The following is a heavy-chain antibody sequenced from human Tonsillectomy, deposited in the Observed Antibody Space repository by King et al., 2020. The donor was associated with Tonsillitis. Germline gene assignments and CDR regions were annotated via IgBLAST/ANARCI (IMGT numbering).Heavy chain of an antibody. D-gene: IGHD5/OR15-5a*01. CDR3: AKGPVFGVYKPFDY. CDR1: GFTFSNYI. J-gene: IGHJ4*02. V-gene: IGHV3-23*04. Sequence: VQLVQSGGGLVQPGGSLRLSCAASGFTFSNYIMSWVRQAPGKGLEWGSAISGTGGSTYYAVSVKGRFTISRDNSKNTLSLQMNSLRAEDTAVYYGAKGPVFGVYKPFDYWGQGTLVTVSS. CDR2: ISGTGGST.